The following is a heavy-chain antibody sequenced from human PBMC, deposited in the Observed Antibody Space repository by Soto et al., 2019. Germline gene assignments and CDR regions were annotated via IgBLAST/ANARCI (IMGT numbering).Heavy chain of an antibody. V-gene: IGHV3-30*18. CDR3: AKEEDTRSLNFDY. CDR2: ISYDGSNK. J-gene: IGHJ4*02. Sequence: QVQLVESGGGVVQPGRSLRLSCAASRFTFSSYGMHWVRQAPGKGLEWVAVISYDGSNKYYADSVKGRFTISRDNSKNTLYLQMNSLRAEDTAVYYCAKEEDTRSLNFDYWGQGTLVTVSS. CDR1: RFTFSSYG.